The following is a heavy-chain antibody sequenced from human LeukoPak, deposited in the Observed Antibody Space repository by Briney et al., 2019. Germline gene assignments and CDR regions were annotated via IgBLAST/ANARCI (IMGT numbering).Heavy chain of an antibody. Sequence: GGSLRLSCAASGFTFSSYEMNWVRQAPGKGLEWVSYISSSGSTIYYADSVKGRFTISRDNAKNSLYLQMSSLRAEDTAVYYCARAPYSSGWWFDYWGQGTLVTVSS. D-gene: IGHD6-19*01. CDR3: ARAPYSSGWWFDY. CDR1: GFTFSSYE. CDR2: ISSSGSTI. V-gene: IGHV3-48*03. J-gene: IGHJ4*02.